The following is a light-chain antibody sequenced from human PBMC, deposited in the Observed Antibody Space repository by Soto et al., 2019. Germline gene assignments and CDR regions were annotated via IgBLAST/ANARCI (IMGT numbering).Light chain of an antibody. Sequence: EIVMTQSPATLSVSPGERATLSCRASQSVDSKLAWYQQKPGQGPRLLIYGASSRATGIPARFSGSGSGTELTLTISSLQSDDFPVYYCQHYSTWLWTFGQGTKVEIK. J-gene: IGKJ1*01. CDR3: QHYSTWLWT. V-gene: IGKV3-15*01. CDR2: GAS. CDR1: QSVDSK.